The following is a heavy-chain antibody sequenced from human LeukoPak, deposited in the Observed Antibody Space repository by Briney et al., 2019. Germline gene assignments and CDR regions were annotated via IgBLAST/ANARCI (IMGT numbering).Heavy chain of an antibody. CDR1: GGSFSGYY. V-gene: IGHV4-34*01. CDR3: ARDRGDCPDY. Sequence: PSETLSLTCAVYGGSFSGYYWSWIRQPPGKGLEWIGEINHSGSTNYNPSLKSRVTISVDTSKNQFSLKLSSVTAADTAVYYCARDRGDCPDYWGQGTLVTVSS. CDR2: INHSGST. J-gene: IGHJ4*02. D-gene: IGHD2-21*02.